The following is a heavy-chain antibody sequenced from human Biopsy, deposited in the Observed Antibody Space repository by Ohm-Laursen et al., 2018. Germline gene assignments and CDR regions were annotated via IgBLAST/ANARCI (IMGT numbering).Heavy chain of an antibody. J-gene: IGHJ4*02. CDR3: ARDALGGGSYRFFY. V-gene: IGHV1-69*13. D-gene: IGHD1-26*01. CDR2: IIPIFGTA. Sequence: GASVTVSCTVSGGTFTNYAISWVRQAPGQGLEWMGGIIPIFGTANYAQKFQGRVTITADESTSTAYMGLSSLRSDDTAVYYCARDALGGGSYRFFYWGQGSLVTVSS. CDR1: GGTFTNYA.